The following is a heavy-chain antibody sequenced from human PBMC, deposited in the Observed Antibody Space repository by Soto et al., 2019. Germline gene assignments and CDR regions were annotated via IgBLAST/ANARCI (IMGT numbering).Heavy chain of an antibody. CDR3: ARMNADSGSHYYAMDV. D-gene: IGHD4-17*01. V-gene: IGHV2-26*03. J-gene: IGHJ6*02. CDR2: FFSDAER. Sequence: QVTLKESGPVLVKPTETLTLTCTISGFSLSNGRMGVSWIRQPPGGALEWLAHFFSDAERSYSTSMQSRLTMSQDTSGTQVVLTMTNMDPQDTGTYFCARMNADSGSHYYAMDVWGPGTPVTVSS. CDR1: GFSLSNGRMG.